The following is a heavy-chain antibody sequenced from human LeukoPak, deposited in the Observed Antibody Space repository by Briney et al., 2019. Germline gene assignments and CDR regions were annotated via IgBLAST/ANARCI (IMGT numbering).Heavy chain of an antibody. CDR1: GFTFSSYG. D-gene: IGHD4-23*01. CDR3: ARDYGGSSPFDY. Sequence: GGSLRLSCAASGFTFSSYGMSWVRQAPGKGLEWVSAISGSGGSTYYADSVKGRFTISRDNSKNSLYLQMNSLRAEDTAVYYCARDYGGSSPFDYWGQGTLVTVSS. CDR2: ISGSGGST. J-gene: IGHJ4*02. V-gene: IGHV3-23*01.